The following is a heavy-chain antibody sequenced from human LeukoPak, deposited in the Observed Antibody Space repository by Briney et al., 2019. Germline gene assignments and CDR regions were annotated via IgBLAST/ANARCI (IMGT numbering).Heavy chain of an antibody. V-gene: IGHV4-4*07. J-gene: IGHJ4*02. D-gene: IGHD5-18*01. CDR2: IYTSGST. CDR3: ARDSSKYSYVMGYFDY. CDR1: GGSISSYY. Sequence: SETLSLTCTVSGGSISSYYWSWIRQPAGKGLEWIGRIYTSGSTNYNPSLKSRVTMSVDTSKNQFSLKLSSVTAADTAVYYCARDSSKYSYVMGYFDYWGQGTLVTVSS.